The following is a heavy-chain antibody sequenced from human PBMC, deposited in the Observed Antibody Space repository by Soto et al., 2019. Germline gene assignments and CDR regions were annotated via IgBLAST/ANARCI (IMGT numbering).Heavy chain of an antibody. CDR1: GFTFGDSY. D-gene: IGHD2-8*02. CDR2: ISPGSRYT. J-gene: IGHJ5*02. V-gene: IGHV3-11*06. Sequence: QVQLVESGGGLVPPGGSLSLACAVSGFTFGDSYMSWIRQAPGKGLDWLSYISPGSRYTAYADSVKGRFTISRDNAKRSLYLQMMSMTAEDTAIYYCVRGGGVGLFDPWGQGTMVTVSS. CDR3: VRGGGVGLFDP.